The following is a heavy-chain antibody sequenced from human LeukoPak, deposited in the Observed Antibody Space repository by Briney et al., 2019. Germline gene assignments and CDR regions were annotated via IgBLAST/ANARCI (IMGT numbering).Heavy chain of an antibody. CDR2: IYSGGST. D-gene: IGHD6-19*01. CDR1: GFTVSSNY. V-gene: IGHV3-53*04. Sequence: GGSLRPSCAASGFTVSSNYMSWVRQAPGKGLEWVSVIYSGGSTYYADSVKGRFTISRHNSKNTLYLQMNSLRAEDTAVYYCARTSVADPYYYYYGMDVWGQGTTVTVSS. J-gene: IGHJ6*02. CDR3: ARTSVADPYYYYYGMDV.